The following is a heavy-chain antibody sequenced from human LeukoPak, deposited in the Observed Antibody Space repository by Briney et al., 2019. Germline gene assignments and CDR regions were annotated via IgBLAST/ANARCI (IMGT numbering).Heavy chain of an antibody. Sequence: ETLSLTCTVSGGSISSYYWSWIRQPPGKGLEWVGYIYYSGSTNYNPSLKSRVTISVDTSKNQFSLKLSSVTAADTAVYYCARDLLWFGEGYYYYYGMDVWGKGTTVTVSS. D-gene: IGHD3-10*01. CDR1: GGSISSYY. CDR3: ARDLLWFGEGYYYYYGMDV. J-gene: IGHJ6*04. CDR2: IYYSGST. V-gene: IGHV4-59*01.